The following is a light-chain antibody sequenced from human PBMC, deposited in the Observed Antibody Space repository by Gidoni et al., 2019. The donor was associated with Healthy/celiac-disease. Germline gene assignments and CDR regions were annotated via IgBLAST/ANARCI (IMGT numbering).Light chain of an antibody. V-gene: IGKV3-15*01. CDR1: QSVSSN. Sequence: EIVMTQSPATLSVSPGESATLSCRASQSVSSNLAWYQQKPGQAPRLLIYGASTRATGIPARFSGSGSGTEFTLTISSLQSEDCAVYYWQQYNNWPQYTFGQGTKLEIK. CDR2: GAS. J-gene: IGKJ2*01. CDR3: QQYNNWPQYT.